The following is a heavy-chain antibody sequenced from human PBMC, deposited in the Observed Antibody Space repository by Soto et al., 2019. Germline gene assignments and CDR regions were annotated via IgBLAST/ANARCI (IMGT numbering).Heavy chain of an antibody. D-gene: IGHD5-12*01. CDR1: GGSISSGGYY. J-gene: IGHJ4*02. CDR2: IYYSGST. V-gene: IGHV4-31*03. CDR3: ARERWLQSGRSEPTFDY. Sequence: SETLSLTCTVSGGSISSGGYYWSWIRQHPGKGLEWIGYIYYSGSTYYNPSLKSRVTISVDTSKNQFSLKLSSVTAADTAVYYCARERWLQSGRSEPTFDYWGQGTLVTVS.